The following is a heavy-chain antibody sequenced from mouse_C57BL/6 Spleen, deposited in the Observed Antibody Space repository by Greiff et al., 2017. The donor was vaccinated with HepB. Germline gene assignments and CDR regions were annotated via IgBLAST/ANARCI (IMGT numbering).Heavy chain of an antibody. J-gene: IGHJ2*01. CDR3: TGGDGSSSFDY. Sequence: DVKLQESGGGLVQPGGSMKLSCVASGFTFSNYWMNWVRQSPEKGLEWVAQIRLKSDNYATHYAESVKGRFTISRDDSKSSVYLQMNNLRAEDTGIYYCTGGDGSSSFDYWGQGTTLTVSS. CDR2: IRLKSDNYAT. D-gene: IGHD1-1*01. CDR1: GFTFSNYW. V-gene: IGHV6-3*01.